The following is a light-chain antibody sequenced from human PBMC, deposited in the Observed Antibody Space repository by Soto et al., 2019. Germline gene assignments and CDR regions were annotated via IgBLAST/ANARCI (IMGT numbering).Light chain of an antibody. J-gene: IGLJ1*01. CDR1: RSDVGSYTL. Sequence: QSVLTQPASVSGSPGQSITISCTGTRSDVGSYTLVSWYQQHPGRAPKLLIYEDNKRPSGVSNRFSGSKSGNTASLTISGLQADDEADYYCCSYAGSYTYVFGTGTKVTVL. V-gene: IGLV2-23*01. CDR3: CSYAGSYTYV. CDR2: EDN.